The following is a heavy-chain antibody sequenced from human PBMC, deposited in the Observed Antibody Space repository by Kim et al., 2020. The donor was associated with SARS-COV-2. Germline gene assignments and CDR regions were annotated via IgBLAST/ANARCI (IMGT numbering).Heavy chain of an antibody. V-gene: IGHV3-30*03. D-gene: IGHD5-12*01. J-gene: IGHJ4*02. CDR1: GFTFSSYG. Sequence: GWSLRLSCAASGFTFSSYGMHWVRQAPGKGLEWVAVISYDGSNKYYADSVKGRFTISRDNSKNTLYLQMNSLRAEDTAVYYCARAHSGYAPFDYWGQGTLVTVSS. CDR2: ISYDGSNK. CDR3: ARAHSGYAPFDY.